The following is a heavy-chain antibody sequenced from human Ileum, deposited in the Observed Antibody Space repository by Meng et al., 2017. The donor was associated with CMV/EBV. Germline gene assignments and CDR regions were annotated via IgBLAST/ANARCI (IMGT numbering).Heavy chain of an antibody. J-gene: IGHJ4*02. CDR3: AGGVSTMSPVQY. Sequence: KSSGYIFSNYYAHWVRQAPGQGLEWMGIINPSGGTTSYAQKFQGRVTMTRETSTSTVYMELSSLTSDDTAFYYCAGGVSTMSPVQYWGQGSLVTVSS. V-gene: IGHV1-46*01. CDR1: GYIFSNYY. CDR2: INPSGGTT. D-gene: IGHD5/OR15-5a*01.